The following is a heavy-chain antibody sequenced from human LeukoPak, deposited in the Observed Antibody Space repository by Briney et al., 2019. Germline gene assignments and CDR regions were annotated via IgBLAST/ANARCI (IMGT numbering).Heavy chain of an antibody. D-gene: IGHD2-15*01. Sequence: SETLSLTCTVSGGSISSSSYYWGWIHQPPGKGLEWIGSIYYSGSTYYNPSLKSRVTISVDTSKNQFSLKLSSVTAADTAVYYCARPSLGYCSGGSCYSGGGYYFDYWGQGTLVTVSS. CDR1: GGSISSSSYY. CDR2: IYYSGST. J-gene: IGHJ4*02. V-gene: IGHV4-39*01. CDR3: ARPSLGYCSGGSCYSGGGYYFDY.